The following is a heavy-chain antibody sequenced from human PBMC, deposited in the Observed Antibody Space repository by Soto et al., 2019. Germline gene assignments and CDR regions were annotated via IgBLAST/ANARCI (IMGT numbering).Heavy chain of an antibody. CDR3: AKGGLDYMDV. J-gene: IGHJ6*03. V-gene: IGHV3-23*01. D-gene: IGHD1-26*01. CDR1: GFTFSNYA. CDR2: ISGSGGST. Sequence: PGGSLRLSCAASGFTFSNYAMSWVRQAPGKGLEWVSAISGSGGSTYHADSVRGRFTISRDNSKNTLYLQMNSLRAEDTAVYYCAKGGLDYMDVGGKGTTVTVSS.